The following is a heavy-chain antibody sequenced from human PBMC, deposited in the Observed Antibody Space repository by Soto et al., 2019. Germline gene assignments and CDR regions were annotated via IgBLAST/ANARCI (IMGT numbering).Heavy chain of an antibody. J-gene: IGHJ4*02. D-gene: IGHD3-10*01. Sequence: QVQLVQSGAEVKKPGSSVKVSCKVSGGTFSSYAISWVRQAPGQGLEWMGGIIPIFGTANYAQKFQGRVTITADESTSTAYMELSSLRSEDTAVYYCARDSNYYGSGSYSIGEAHFDYWGQGTLVTVSS. CDR3: ARDSNYYGSGSYSIGEAHFDY. V-gene: IGHV1-69*01. CDR1: GGTFSSYA. CDR2: IIPIFGTA.